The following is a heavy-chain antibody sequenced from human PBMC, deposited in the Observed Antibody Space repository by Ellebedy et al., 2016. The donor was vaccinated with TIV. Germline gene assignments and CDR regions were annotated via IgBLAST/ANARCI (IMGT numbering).Heavy chain of an antibody. D-gene: IGHD6-13*01. CDR3: ASPPPESGIAAAGGFDL. V-gene: IGHV1-8*01. Sequence: ASVKVSXXASGYTFTSYDINWVRQATGQGLEWMGWMNPNSGNTGYAQKFQGRVTITADESTSTAYMELSSLRSEDTAVYYCASPPPESGIAAAGGFDLWGRGTLVTVSS. CDR2: MNPNSGNT. J-gene: IGHJ2*01. CDR1: GYTFTSYD.